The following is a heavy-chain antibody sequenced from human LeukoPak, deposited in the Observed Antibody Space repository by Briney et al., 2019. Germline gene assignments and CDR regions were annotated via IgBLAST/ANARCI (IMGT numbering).Heavy chain of an antibody. Sequence: PGGSLRLSCAASGFTFSSYAMSWFRQAPGKGLEWVSGISGSGGSTSYADSVRGRFTISRDNSKNTLYVQMNSLRAEDTAVYYCLRDRGYSTYDCWGQGTLVTVSS. CDR3: LRDRGYSTYDC. CDR1: GFTFSSYA. CDR2: ISGSGGST. V-gene: IGHV3-23*01. D-gene: IGHD6-13*01. J-gene: IGHJ4*02.